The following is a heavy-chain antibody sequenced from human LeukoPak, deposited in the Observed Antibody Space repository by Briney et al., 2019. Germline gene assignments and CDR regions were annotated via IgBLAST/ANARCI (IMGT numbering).Heavy chain of an antibody. V-gene: IGHV3-13*04. D-gene: IGHD4-17*01. CDR1: GFTFSNSD. CDR2: IGAGGDT. J-gene: IGHJ2*01. CDR3: AREVHDTVTPYWFFDI. Sequence: GGSLRLSCAASGFTFSNSDMHWVRQPTGKGLEWVSAIGAGGDTYYSDSVKGRFTISSENAKNSLYLQMNNLRAGDTAVYYCAREVHDTVTPYWFFDIWGRGTLVTVSS.